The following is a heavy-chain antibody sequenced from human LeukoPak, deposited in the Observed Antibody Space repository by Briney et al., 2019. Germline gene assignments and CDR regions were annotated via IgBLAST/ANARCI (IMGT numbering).Heavy chain of an antibody. V-gene: IGHV3-23*01. CDR2: ISGSGGST. J-gene: IGHJ4*02. Sequence: PGGSLRLSCAASGFTFSSYAISWVRQAPGKGLEWVSAISGSGGSTYYADSVKGRFTISRDNSENTLYLQMNSLRAEDTAVYYCAKDTYYYDSSGYRHFDYWGQGTLVTVSS. CDR1: GFTFSSYA. CDR3: AKDTYYYDSSGYRHFDY. D-gene: IGHD3-22*01.